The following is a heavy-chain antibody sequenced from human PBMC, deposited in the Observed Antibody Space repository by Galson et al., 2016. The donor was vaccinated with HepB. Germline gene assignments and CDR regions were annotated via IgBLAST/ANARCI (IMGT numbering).Heavy chain of an antibody. V-gene: IGHV3-74*01. D-gene: IGHD3-22*01. CDR2: INRDGSTT. CDR3: VVLNYYEGHA. Sequence: SLRLSCAASGFTFRSYWMHWVRQAPGKGLVWVGRINRDGSTTNYADSVKGRFTISRDNAKNTLYLEMNSLRAEDTAVYCCVVLNYYEGHAWGQGTLVTVSS. J-gene: IGHJ1*01. CDR1: GFTFRSYW.